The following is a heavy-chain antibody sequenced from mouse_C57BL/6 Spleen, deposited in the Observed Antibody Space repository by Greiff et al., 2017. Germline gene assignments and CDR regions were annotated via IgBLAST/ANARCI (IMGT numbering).Heavy chain of an antibody. CDR3: ARITTVVARAMDY. J-gene: IGHJ4*01. D-gene: IGHD1-1*01. Sequence: EVKVVESEGGLVQPGSSMKLSCTASGFTFSDYYMAWVRQVPEKGLEWVANINYDGSSTYYLDSLKSRFIISRDNAKNILYLQMSSLKSEDTATYYCARITTVVARAMDYWGQGTSVTVSS. CDR2: INYDGSST. CDR1: GFTFSDYY. V-gene: IGHV5-16*01.